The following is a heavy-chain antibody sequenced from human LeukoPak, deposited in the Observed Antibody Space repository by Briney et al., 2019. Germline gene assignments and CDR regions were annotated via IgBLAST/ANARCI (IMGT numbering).Heavy chain of an antibody. J-gene: IGHJ4*02. Sequence: GGSLRLSCAGSGFTFSSYEMSWFRQAPGKGLEWVSYISNTGSVTYYADSVKGRFTISRDNARNSLFLQMNSLRAEDTGVYYCTVVPMGWGQGTLVTVSS. CDR2: ISNTGSVT. D-gene: IGHD4-23*01. V-gene: IGHV3-48*03. CDR1: GFTFSSYE. CDR3: TVVPMG.